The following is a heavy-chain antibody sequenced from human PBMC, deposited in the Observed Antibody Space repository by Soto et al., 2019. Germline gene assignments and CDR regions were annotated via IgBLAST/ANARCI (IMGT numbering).Heavy chain of an antibody. CDR3: ARDHKIAAAVDWFDP. D-gene: IGHD6-25*01. J-gene: IGHJ5*02. V-gene: IGHV1-18*01. CDR2: ISAYNGNT. CDR1: GYTFTSYG. Sequence: GASVKVSCKASGYTFTSYGISWVRQAPGQGLEWMGWISAYNGNTNYAQKLQGRVTMTTDTSTSTAYMELRSLRSDDTAVYYCARDHKIAAAVDWFDPWGQGTQVTVSS.